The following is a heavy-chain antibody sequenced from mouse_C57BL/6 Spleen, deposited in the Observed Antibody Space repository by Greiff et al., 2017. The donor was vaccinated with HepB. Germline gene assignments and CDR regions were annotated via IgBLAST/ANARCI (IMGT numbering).Heavy chain of an antibody. Sequence: VQLQQPGAELVKPGASVKLSCKASGYTFTSYWMHWVKQRPGQGLEWIGMIHPNSGSTNYNEKFKSKATLTVDKSSSTAYMQLSSLTSEDSAVYYCARYWDGYDYAMDYWGQGTSVTVSS. D-gene: IGHD2-2*01. CDR2: IHPNSGST. CDR3: ARYWDGYDYAMDY. CDR1: GYTFTSYW. J-gene: IGHJ4*01. V-gene: IGHV1-64*01.